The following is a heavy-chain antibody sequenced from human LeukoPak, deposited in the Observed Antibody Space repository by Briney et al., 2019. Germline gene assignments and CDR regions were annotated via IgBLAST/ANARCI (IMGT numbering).Heavy chain of an antibody. CDR1: GFTFSGNA. CDR2: ISGSGGST. D-gene: IGHD3-22*01. J-gene: IGHJ4*02. Sequence: GGSLRLSCAASGFTFSGNARSWAPQAPGKGREGVSAISGSGGSTYYADSVNGRFTISRDNSKNTLYLQMNSLRAEDTAVNYCAKDPTGYYDSSGYDYWGQGTLVTVSS. V-gene: IGHV3-23*01. CDR3: AKDPTGYYDSSGYDY.